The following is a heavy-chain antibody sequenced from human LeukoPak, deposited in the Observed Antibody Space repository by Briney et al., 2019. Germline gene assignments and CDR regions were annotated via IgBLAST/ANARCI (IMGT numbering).Heavy chain of an antibody. V-gene: IGHV3-21*01. CDR2: ISSSSSYK. Sequence: GGSLRLSCAASGFTFSSYTMNWVRQAPGKGLEWVSSISSSSSYKYYADSVKGRFTMSRDNAKNSLLLQMNSLRADDTAVYYCARDLGYCSSTNCGHYYYGMDVWRQGTTVTVSS. J-gene: IGHJ6*02. CDR1: GFTFSSYT. CDR3: ARDLGYCSSTNCGHYYYGMDV. D-gene: IGHD2-2*01.